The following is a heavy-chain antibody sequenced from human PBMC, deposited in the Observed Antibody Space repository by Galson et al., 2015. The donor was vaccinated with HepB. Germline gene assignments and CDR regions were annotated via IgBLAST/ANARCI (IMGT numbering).Heavy chain of an antibody. D-gene: IGHD3-10*01. CDR1: GFTFSNYG. Sequence: SLRLSCAASGFTFSNYGFHWIRQPPGQGLEWVAVISSDGTTKNYADSVKGRFTISRDNSESTLSLEMNSLRSDDRAVYYCARIGDGHDHMGVYFNNGMDVWGQGTTVTVAS. CDR2: ISSDGTTK. J-gene: IGHJ6*02. V-gene: IGHV3-30*04. CDR3: ARIGDGHDHMGVYFNNGMDV.